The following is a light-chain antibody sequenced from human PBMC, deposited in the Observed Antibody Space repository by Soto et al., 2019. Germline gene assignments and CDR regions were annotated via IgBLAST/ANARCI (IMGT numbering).Light chain of an antibody. Sequence: DLQMTQSPSSLSASVGDRVTITCRASQGISSWLAWYQQKPGKAPKSLIYGASSLQSGVPSRFSGSGSGTDFTLTISSLQAEDFATYYCQQYYTYPITFGQGTRLEIK. V-gene: IGKV1D-16*01. J-gene: IGKJ5*01. CDR1: QGISSW. CDR3: QQYYTYPIT. CDR2: GAS.